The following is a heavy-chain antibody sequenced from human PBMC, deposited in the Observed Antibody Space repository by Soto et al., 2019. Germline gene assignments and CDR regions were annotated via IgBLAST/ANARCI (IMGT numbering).Heavy chain of an antibody. CDR1: GFAFSTYA. CDR2: VWYDGSES. V-gene: IGHV3-33*01. J-gene: IGHJ4*02. CDR3: AASRPLDPHGFDY. Sequence: QVQLVESGGGVVQPGRSLRLSCAASGFAFSTYAMHWVRQAPGEGLEWVAAVWYDGSESYYTDSVKGRFTVSRDNSRNTLSLQMNSLRAEDTAVYYCAASRPLDPHGFDYWGQGSLVTVSS.